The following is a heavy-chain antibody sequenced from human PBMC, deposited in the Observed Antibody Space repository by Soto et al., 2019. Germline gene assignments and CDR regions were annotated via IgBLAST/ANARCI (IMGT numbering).Heavy chain of an antibody. J-gene: IGHJ5*02. Sequence: PSETLSLTCVVYGGSFSGYYWSWIRQPPGKGLEWIGEITHSGSTNYNPSLKSRVTISVDTSKNQFSLKLSSVTAADTAVYYCARGKNWNYGWFDPWGQGTLVTVSS. V-gene: IGHV4-34*01. CDR2: ITHSGST. D-gene: IGHD1-7*01. CDR3: ARGKNWNYGWFDP. CDR1: GGSFSGYY.